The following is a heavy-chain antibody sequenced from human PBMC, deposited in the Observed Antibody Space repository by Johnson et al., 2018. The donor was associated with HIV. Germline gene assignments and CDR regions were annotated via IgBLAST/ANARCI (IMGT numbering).Heavy chain of an antibody. CDR2: IWYDGSNK. J-gene: IGHJ3*02. CDR1: GFTFGSYW. Sequence: QVQLVESGGGLVQPGGSLRLSCAASGFTFGSYWMNWVRQAPGKGLEWVAVIWYDGSNKYYADSVTGRFYISRDNSKNTLYRQMNSLRAEDTAVYYCAKDPRGYSYGLGAFDIWGQGTMVTVSS. D-gene: IGHD5-18*01. V-gene: IGHV3-30*02. CDR3: AKDPRGYSYGLGAFDI.